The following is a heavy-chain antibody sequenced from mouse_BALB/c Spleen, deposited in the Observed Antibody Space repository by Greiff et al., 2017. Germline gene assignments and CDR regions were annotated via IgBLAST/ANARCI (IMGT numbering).Heavy chain of an antibody. J-gene: IGHJ4*01. CDR1: GFTFSDYY. V-gene: IGHV5-4*02. CDR3: ARSGGIYAMDY. Sequence: EVKVVESGGGLVKPGGSLKLSCAASGFTFSDYYMYWVRQTPEKRLEWVATISDGGSYTYYPDSVKGRFTISRDNAKNNLYLQMSSLKSEDTAMYYCARSGGIYAMDYWGQGTSVTVSS. D-gene: IGHD1-3*01. CDR2: ISDGGSYT.